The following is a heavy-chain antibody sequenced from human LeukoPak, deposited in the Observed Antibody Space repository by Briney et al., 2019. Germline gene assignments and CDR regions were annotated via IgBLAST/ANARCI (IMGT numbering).Heavy chain of an antibody. D-gene: IGHD3-10*01. J-gene: IGHJ4*02. Sequence: SETLSLTCNVSGGSISSSSYYWGWIRQPPGKGLEWIGSMYYSGSSYYNPSLKSRVTISVDTSKNQFSLKLSSVTAADTAVYYCARLFPYYYGSGDYWGQGTLVTVSS. CDR2: MYYSGSS. V-gene: IGHV4-39*01. CDR3: ARLFPYYYGSGDY. CDR1: GGSISSSSYY.